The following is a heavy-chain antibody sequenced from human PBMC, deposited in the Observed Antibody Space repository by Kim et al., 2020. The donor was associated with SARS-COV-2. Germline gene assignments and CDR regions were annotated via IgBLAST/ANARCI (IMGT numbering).Heavy chain of an antibody. V-gene: IGHV3-30*02. Sequence: ADSGKGRFTYSRDHSKNAFYLQMNRLRVEDTAVYYCAKDVTGWHGTGVWGQGTTVTVSS. J-gene: IGHJ6*02. D-gene: IGHD2-15*01. CDR3: AKDVTGWHGTGV.